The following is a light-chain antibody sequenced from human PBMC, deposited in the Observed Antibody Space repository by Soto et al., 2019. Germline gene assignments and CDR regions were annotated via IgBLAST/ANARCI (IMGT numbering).Light chain of an antibody. CDR2: EVS. V-gene: IGLV2-14*01. J-gene: IGLJ2*01. CDR1: SSDVGGYNY. Sequence: ALTQPASVSGSPGQSITISCTGTSSDVGGYNYDSWYQQHPGKAPKLMIYEVSNRPSGVSNRFSGSKSGNTASLTISGLQAEDEADYYCSSYTSSSTLVFGGGTKLTVL. CDR3: SSYTSSSTLV.